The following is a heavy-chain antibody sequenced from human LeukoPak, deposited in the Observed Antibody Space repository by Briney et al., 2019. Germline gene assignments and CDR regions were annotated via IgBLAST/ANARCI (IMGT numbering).Heavy chain of an antibody. CDR3: ARDRRMVRGSSHYFQH. V-gene: IGHV1-3*01. CDR1: GYTFTSYA. J-gene: IGHJ1*01. D-gene: IGHD3-10*01. Sequence: AASVKVSCKASGYTFTSYAMHWVRQAPGQRLEWMGWINAGNGNTKYSQKFQGRVTITRDTSASTAYMELSSLRSEDTAVYYCARDRRMVRGSSHYFQHWGQGTPVTVSS. CDR2: INAGNGNT.